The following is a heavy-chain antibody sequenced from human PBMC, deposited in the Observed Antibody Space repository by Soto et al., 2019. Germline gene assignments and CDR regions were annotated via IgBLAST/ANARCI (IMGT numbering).Heavy chain of an antibody. J-gene: IGHJ4*02. CDR1: GFIFSDYY. CDR2: ISSSSSYT. D-gene: IGHD3-3*01. V-gene: IGHV3-11*06. Sequence: GGSLRLSCAASGFIFSDYYMSWIRQAPGKGLEWVSYISSSSSYTNYADSVKGRFTISRDNAKNSLDLQMNSLRAEDTAVYYCARGFLEWLLYPYFDYWGQGTLVTVSS. CDR3: ARGFLEWLLYPYFDY.